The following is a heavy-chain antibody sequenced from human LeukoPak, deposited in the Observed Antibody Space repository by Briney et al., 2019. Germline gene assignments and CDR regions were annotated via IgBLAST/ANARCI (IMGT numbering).Heavy chain of an antibody. CDR3: VRDTAYAFDM. CDR1: GFTFSSYA. Sequence: GGSLRLSCAASGFTFSSYAMSWVRQAPGKGLEWVANINEGSNLKMYVDSVKGRFTISRDYTTNSLYLQMNSLRAEDTAVYYCVRDTAYAFDMWGQGTMVTVSS. V-gene: IGHV3-7*01. D-gene: IGHD2-21*02. CDR2: INEGSNLK. J-gene: IGHJ3*02.